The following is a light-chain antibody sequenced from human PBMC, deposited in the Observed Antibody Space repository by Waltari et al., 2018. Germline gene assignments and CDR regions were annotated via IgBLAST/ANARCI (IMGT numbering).Light chain of an antibody. CDR1: QRNSEY. J-gene: IGKJ4*01. V-gene: IGKV1-39*01. CDR3: QQSHT. CDR2: GAS. Sequence: DIQMTQSPSSLSASVGEKVTITCRASQRNSEYLNWYQQKPGKAPKLLIYGASSLQSGVPSRVSGSGSGTDFTLSITSLQPEDSATYYCQQSHTFGGGTKVEIK.